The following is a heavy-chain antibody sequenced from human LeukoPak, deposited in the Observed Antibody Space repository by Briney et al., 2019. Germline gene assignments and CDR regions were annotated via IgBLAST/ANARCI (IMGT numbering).Heavy chain of an antibody. V-gene: IGHV4-39*07. CDR1: GGSISSSSYY. D-gene: IGHD2-2*01. CDR3: ARRYCTSTSCYHYYYYYMDV. CDR2: IYYSGST. Sequence: PSETLSLTCTVSGGSISSSSYYWGWIRQPPGKGLEWIGSIYYSGSTYYNPSLKSRVTISVDTSKNQFSLKLSSVTAADTAVYYCARRYCTSTSCYHYYYYYMDVWGKGTTVTVSS. J-gene: IGHJ6*03.